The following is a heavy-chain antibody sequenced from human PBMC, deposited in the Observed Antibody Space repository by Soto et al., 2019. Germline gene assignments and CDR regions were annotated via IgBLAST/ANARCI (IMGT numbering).Heavy chain of an antibody. D-gene: IGHD3-9*01. J-gene: IGHJ3*02. CDR2: IYYSGSN. V-gene: IGHV4-31*03. CDR1: GGSISSGGYY. Sequence: QVQLQESGPGLVKPSQTLSLTCTVSGGSISSGGYYWSWIRQHPGKGLEWIGYIYYSGSNYYNPSLKSRVTISVDTSKNQCSLKLSSVTAADTAVYYCARVRGLRYFDWPDAFDIWGQGTMVTVSS. CDR3: ARVRGLRYFDWPDAFDI.